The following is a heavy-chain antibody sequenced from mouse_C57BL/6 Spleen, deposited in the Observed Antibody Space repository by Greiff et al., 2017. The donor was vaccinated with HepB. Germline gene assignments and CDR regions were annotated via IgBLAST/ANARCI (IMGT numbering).Heavy chain of an antibody. CDR3: ARHGDYGNFFDY. CDR2: SSNLSYSI. J-gene: IGHJ2*01. Sequence: EGQGGEEGGGGEKKGGEWKREGEEEGGDLRDDGRGRGRKGAREGRDWGAFSSNLSYSIYYADTVTGRFTISRENAKNTLYLEMSSLRSEDTAMYYCARHGDYGNFFDYWGQGTTLTVSS. CDR1: GGDLRDDG. V-gene: IGHV5-15*01. D-gene: IGHD2-1*01.